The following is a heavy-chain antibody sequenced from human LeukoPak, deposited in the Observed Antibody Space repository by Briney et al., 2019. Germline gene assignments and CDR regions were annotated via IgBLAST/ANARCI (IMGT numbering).Heavy chain of an antibody. CDR3: AIYSGYDLGLDY. CDR1: GYTFTDYY. CDR2: INPNSGGT. D-gene: IGHD5-12*01. Sequence: ASVKVSCKASGYTFTDYYMHWVRQAPGQGLEWMGWINPNSGGTKYAQKFQGRVTMTRDTSISTAYMELRSLRSDDTAVYYCAIYSGYDLGLDYWGQGTLVTVSS. J-gene: IGHJ4*02. V-gene: IGHV1-2*02.